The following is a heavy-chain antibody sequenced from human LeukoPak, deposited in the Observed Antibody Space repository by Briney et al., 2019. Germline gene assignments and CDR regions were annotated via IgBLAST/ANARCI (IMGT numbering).Heavy chain of an antibody. CDR1: GGSISSSNW. CDR3: ARGVAAAQSYYFDY. J-gene: IGHJ4*02. V-gene: IGHV4-4*02. D-gene: IGHD6-13*01. Sequence: PLGTLSLTCAVSGGSISSSNWWSWVRQPPGKGLEWIGEIYHSGSTNYNPSLKSRVTISVDKSKNQFSLKLSSVTAADTAVYYCARGVAAAQSYYFDYWGQGTLVTVSS. CDR2: IYHSGST.